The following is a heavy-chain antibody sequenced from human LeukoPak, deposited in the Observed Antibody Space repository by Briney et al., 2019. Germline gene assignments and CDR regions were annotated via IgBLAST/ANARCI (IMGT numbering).Heavy chain of an antibody. D-gene: IGHD3-16*01. CDR3: ARYDSRGSASTRFDY. Sequence: SETLSLTCAVSGYSLGKNYYWGWIRPPPRKGREWSGRSYGTGSTSYNPSLMNRVTMSVDTSKNPLSLKLTSVTAADPDVYYCARYDSRGSASTRFDYWGQGILVTISS. CDR1: GYSLGKNYY. CDR2: SYGTGST. V-gene: IGHV4-38-2*01. J-gene: IGHJ4*02.